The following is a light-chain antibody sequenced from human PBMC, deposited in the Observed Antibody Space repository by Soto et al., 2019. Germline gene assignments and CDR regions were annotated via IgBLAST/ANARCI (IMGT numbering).Light chain of an antibody. CDR3: LQYHNLWA. CDR1: QNIYSN. CDR2: RAS. J-gene: IGKJ1*01. V-gene: IGKV3-15*01. Sequence: IVLTQSPGTLSLSPGERATLSCGASQNIYSNVAWYQQRPGQAPRLLIYRASTRATGIPARFSGSGSGTEFTLTISSLQSEDFTVYSCLQYHNLWAFGQGTKVDIK.